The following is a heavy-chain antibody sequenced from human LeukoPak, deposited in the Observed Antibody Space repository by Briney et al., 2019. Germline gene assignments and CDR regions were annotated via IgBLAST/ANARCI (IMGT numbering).Heavy chain of an antibody. CDR1: GYTFTSYA. Sequence: GASVKVSCKASGYTFTSYAMHWVRQAPGQRLEWMGWINAGNGNTKYSQKFQGRVTITRDTSASTAYMELSSLRSEDTAVYYCARGWATVTTLVDYWGQRTLVTVSS. CDR3: ARGWATVTTLVDY. V-gene: IGHV1-3*01. CDR2: INAGNGNT. J-gene: IGHJ4*02. D-gene: IGHD4-11*01.